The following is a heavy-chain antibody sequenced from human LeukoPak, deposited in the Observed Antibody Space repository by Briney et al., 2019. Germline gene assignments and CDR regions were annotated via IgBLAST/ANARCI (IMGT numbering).Heavy chain of an antibody. J-gene: IGHJ4*02. V-gene: IGHV6-1*01. D-gene: IGHD3-10*01. CDR3: ARDYYGAGSYGSVDF. Sequence: SQTLSLTCAISGDNISSNDATWNWIRQSPSRGLEWLGRTYYRTKWFTDYAVSVRGRITINSDSFRNQFSLQLRAVTPEYTAVYYCARDYYGAGSYGSVDFWGQGTLVTVSS. CDR2: TYYRTKWFT. CDR1: GDNISSNDAT.